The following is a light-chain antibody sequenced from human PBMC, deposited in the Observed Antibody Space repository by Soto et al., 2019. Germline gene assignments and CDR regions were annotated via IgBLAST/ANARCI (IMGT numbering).Light chain of an antibody. CDR2: LNSDGSH. CDR3: QTWGTGEDWV. J-gene: IGLJ3*02. CDR1: SGHSSYA. Sequence: QAVVTQSPSASASLGASVKLTCTLSSGHSSYAIAWHQQQPEKGPRYLMKLNSDGSHSKGDGIPDRFSGSSSGAERYLTISSLQSEDEADYYCQTWGTGEDWVFGGGTKVTVL. V-gene: IGLV4-69*01.